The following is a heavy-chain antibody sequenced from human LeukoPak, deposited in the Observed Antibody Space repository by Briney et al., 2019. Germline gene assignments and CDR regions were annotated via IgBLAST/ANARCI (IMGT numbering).Heavy chain of an antibody. V-gene: IGHV3-20*04. Sequence: GGSLRLSCAASGFTFDDYGMSWVRQAPGKGLEWVSGINWNGGSTGYADSVKGRFTISRENAKNSLYLQMNSLRAEDTALYYCAREHYGSGSYYSGYYFDYWGQGTLVTVSS. J-gene: IGHJ4*02. CDR3: AREHYGSGSYYSGYYFDY. D-gene: IGHD3-10*01. CDR2: INWNGGST. CDR1: GFTFDDYG.